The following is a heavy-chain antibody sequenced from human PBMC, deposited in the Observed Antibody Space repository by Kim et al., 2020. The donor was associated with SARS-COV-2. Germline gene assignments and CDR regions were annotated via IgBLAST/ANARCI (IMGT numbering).Heavy chain of an antibody. CDR3: ARGGGNSGYYLDY. CDR2: INHSGST. Sequence: SETLSLTCAVYGGSFSDYYWSWIRQPPGKGLEWVGEINHSGSTNYNPSLKSPVTISVDTSKNQFSLKLSSVTAADTAVYYCARGGGNSGYYLDYWGQGTLVTVSS. J-gene: IGHJ4*02. V-gene: IGHV4-34*01. D-gene: IGHD3-22*01. CDR1: GGSFSDYY.